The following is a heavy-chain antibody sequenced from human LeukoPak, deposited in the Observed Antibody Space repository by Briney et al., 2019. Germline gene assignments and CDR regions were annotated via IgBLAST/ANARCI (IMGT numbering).Heavy chain of an antibody. CDR2: ISSSSAI. CDR1: GFTSSSYS. CDR3: AREYSSSSGRAFDI. J-gene: IGHJ3*02. V-gene: IGHV3-48*01. D-gene: IGHD6-6*01. Sequence: GGSLRLSCAASGFTSSSYSMNWVRQAPGKGLEWVSYISSSSAICYADSVKGRFTISRDNAKNSLFLQMNSLRADDTAVYYCAREYSSSSGRAFDIWGQGTMVTVSS.